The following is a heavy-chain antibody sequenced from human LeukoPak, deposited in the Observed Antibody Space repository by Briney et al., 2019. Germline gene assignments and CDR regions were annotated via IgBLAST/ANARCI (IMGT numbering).Heavy chain of an antibody. CDR3: GSYVLLTGYDY. J-gene: IGHJ4*02. D-gene: IGHD3-9*01. CDR2: IYYSGNT. CDR1: GGSISSYY. Sequence: SETLSLTCTVSGGSISSYYWSWIRQPPGKGLEWIGYIYYSGNTNYNPSLKSRVTISVDTSKNQFSLKLSSVTAADTAVYYCGSYVLLTGYDYWGQGTLVTVSS. V-gene: IGHV4-59*08.